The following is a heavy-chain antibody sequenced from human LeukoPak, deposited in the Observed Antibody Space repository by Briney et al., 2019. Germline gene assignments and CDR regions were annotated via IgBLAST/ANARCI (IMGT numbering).Heavy chain of an antibody. J-gene: IGHJ4*02. CDR1: GGSISSYY. CDR3: ATLYGSSPYYFDY. D-gene: IGHD6-13*01. V-gene: IGHV4-59*08. Sequence: PSETLSLTCTVSGGSISSYYWSWIRQPPGKGLEWIGYIYYSGSTNYNPSLKSRVTISVDTSKNQFSLKLSSVTAADTAVYYCATLYGSSPYYFDYWGQGTLVTVSS. CDR2: IYYSGST.